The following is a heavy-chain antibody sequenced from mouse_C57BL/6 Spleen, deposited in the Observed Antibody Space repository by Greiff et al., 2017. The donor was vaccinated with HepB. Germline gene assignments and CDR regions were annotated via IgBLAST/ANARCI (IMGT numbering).Heavy chain of an antibody. V-gene: IGHV1-18*01. CDR1: GYTFTDYN. Sequence: EVQLQQSGPELVKPGASVKIPCKASGYTFTDYNMAWVKQSHGKSLEWIGDINPNNGGTIYNQKFKGKATLTVDKSSSTAYMELRSLTSEDTAVYDCARRTAQATFFDYWGQGTTLTVSS. CDR2: INPNNGGT. J-gene: IGHJ2*01. CDR3: ARRTAQATFFDY. D-gene: IGHD3-2*02.